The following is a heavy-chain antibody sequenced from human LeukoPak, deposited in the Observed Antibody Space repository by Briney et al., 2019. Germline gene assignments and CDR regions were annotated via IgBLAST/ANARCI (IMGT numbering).Heavy chain of an antibody. CDR1: GFTFSSYA. D-gene: IGHD2-15*01. Sequence: GGSLRLPCAASGFTFSSYAMSWVRQAPGKGLEWVSAISGSGGSTYYADSVKGRFTISRGNSKNTLYLQMNSLRAEDTAVYYCAKDLSFGWYYFDYWGQGTLVTVSS. CDR3: AKDLSFGWYYFDY. CDR2: ISGSGGST. J-gene: IGHJ4*02. V-gene: IGHV3-23*01.